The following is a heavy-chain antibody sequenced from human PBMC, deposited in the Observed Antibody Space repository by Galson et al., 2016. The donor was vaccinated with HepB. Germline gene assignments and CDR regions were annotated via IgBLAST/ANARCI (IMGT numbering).Heavy chain of an antibody. CDR2: ISRTSTYI. CDR3: ARDRGWELRRCAFDI. J-gene: IGHJ3*02. Sequence: SLRLSCAASGFTFSSYTINWVRRAPGKGLEWVSSISRTSTYIYYLDSVKGRFTISRDNAKNSLYVQMNSLRAEDTAVYDCARDRGWELRRCAFDIWGQGTMVTVSS. V-gene: IGHV3-21*01. CDR1: GFTFSSYT. D-gene: IGHD1-26*01.